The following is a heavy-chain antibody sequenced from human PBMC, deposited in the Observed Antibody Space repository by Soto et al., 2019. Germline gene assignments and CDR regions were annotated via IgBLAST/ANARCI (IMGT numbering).Heavy chain of an antibody. CDR1: GFTFSSYA. CDR3: AKVVPGIAVAGTGYFQH. Sequence: EVQLLESGGGLVQPGGSLRLSCAASGFTFSSYAMSWVRQAPGKGLEWVSGISGSGASTYYADSVKGRFTISRDNSKNTLYLQMNSLRAEDTAVYYCAKVVPGIAVAGTGYFQHWCQGSLVTVSS. D-gene: IGHD6-19*01. J-gene: IGHJ1*01. V-gene: IGHV3-23*01. CDR2: ISGSGAST.